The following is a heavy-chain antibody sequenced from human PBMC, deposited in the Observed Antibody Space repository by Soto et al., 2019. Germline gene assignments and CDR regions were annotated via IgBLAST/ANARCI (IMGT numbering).Heavy chain of an antibody. V-gene: IGHV1-18*01. CDR1: GYTFTTYG. Sequence: QVQLVQSGGEVKRPGASVKVSCKASGYTFTTYGISWVRQAPGQGLEWMGWINTHNGDTEHQQKLQGRVSMTRDTATRTAYLEVGSLRSDDTALYYCARQGAAPYYYYGLDVWGQGTTVTVSS. CDR2: INTHNGDT. CDR3: ARQGAAPYYYYGLDV. J-gene: IGHJ6*02. D-gene: IGHD6-25*01.